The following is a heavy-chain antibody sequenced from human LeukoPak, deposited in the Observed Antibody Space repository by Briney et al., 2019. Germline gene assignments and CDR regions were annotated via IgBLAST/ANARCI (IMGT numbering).Heavy chain of an antibody. CDR1: GGSISSHY. D-gene: IGHD6-19*01. CDR3: ARAAVAAIGAFDI. J-gene: IGHJ3*02. Sequence: PSETLSLTCTVSGGSISSHYWSWIRQPPGKGLEWIGYIYYSGSTNYNPSLKSRVTISVDTSKNQFSLELSSVTAADTAVYYCARAAVAAIGAFDIWGQGTMVTVPS. V-gene: IGHV4-59*11. CDR2: IYYSGST.